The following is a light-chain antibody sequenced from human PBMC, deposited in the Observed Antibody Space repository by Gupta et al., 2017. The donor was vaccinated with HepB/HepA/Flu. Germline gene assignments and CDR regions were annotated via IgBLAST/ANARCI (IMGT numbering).Light chain of an antibody. J-gene: IGLJ2*01. CDR2: DVS. CDR3: CSYAGIYTLV. Sequence: QPALTQPRSVSGSPGQSVTISCTGTSSDVGGYNYVSWYQQQPGKAPKLMIYDVSKRPSGVPDRFSGSKSGNTASLTISGLQAEDEADYYCCSYAGIYTLVFGGGTKLTVL. CDR1: SSDVGGYNY. V-gene: IGLV2-11*01.